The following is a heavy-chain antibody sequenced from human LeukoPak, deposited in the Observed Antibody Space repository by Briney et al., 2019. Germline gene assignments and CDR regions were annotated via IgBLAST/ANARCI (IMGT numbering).Heavy chain of an antibody. J-gene: IGHJ5*02. V-gene: IGHV1-2*02. CDR3: ARVTVRCVEWLSDNVWFDP. Sequence: ASVKLSCTASGYTFTGYYMHWVRQAPGQGLEWMGGINPNSGGTNYAQKFQGRVTMTRDTSISTAYMEPSRLRSDDTAVYYCARVTVRCVEWLSDNVWFDPWGQGTLVTVSS. CDR1: GYTFTGYY. D-gene: IGHD3-3*01. CDR2: INPNSGGT.